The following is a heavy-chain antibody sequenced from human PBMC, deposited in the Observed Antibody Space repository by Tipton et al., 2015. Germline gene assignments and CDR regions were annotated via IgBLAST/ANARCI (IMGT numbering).Heavy chain of an antibody. CDR3: ARGGGDDYIWGSSRFDS. Sequence: LRLSCIVSGTYIGSPGYYWTWIRQHPGKGLEWIGYTYYSGSTYYTPSLKSRVTISVDTSKNQFSLKLSSVTAADTAVYYCARGGGDDYIWGSSRFDSWGQGILVTVSS. J-gene: IGHJ5*01. V-gene: IGHV4-31*02. D-gene: IGHD3-16*02. CDR2: TYYSGST. CDR1: GTYIGSPGYY.